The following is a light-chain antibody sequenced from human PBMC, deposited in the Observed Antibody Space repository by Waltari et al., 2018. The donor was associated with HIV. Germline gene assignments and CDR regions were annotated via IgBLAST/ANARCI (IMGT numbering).Light chain of an antibody. CDR3: CSYAGISNWV. J-gene: IGLJ3*02. Sequence: QSALTQPASVSGSPGQSITISCTGSSSDVGSYNLVSWYQQHPGKAPKLIIYEGINRPSGVSNRFSGSKSGNTASLTISGLQAEDEADYYCCSYAGISNWVFGGGTKLTVL. CDR2: EGI. CDR1: SSDVGSYNL. V-gene: IGLV2-23*01.